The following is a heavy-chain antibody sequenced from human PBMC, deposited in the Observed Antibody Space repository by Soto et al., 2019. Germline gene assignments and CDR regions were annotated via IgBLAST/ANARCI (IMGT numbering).Heavy chain of an antibody. J-gene: IGHJ3*02. CDR3: ASKYCGGGSCYSDAFDI. V-gene: IGHV5-51*01. CDR2: IYPGDSDT. D-gene: IGHD2-15*01. Sequence: PGESLKISCKGSGYSFSNYWIGWVRQMPGKGLEWMGIIYPGDSDTRYSPSFQGQVTISADKSISTAYLHWSSLKASDTAMFYCASKYCGGGSCYSDAFDIWGQGTMVTVS. CDR1: GYSFSNYW.